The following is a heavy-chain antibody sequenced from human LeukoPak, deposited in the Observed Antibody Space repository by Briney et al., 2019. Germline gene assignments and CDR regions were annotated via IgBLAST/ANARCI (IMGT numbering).Heavy chain of an antibody. CDR3: ARDRPNYYGSDGHYYRRDGDH. CDR1: GFTFSIYA. D-gene: IGHD3-22*01. Sequence: PGGSLRLSCEASGFTFSIYAMSWVRQTPGKGLQWVSSITSRDGTTYYADSVKGRFTISRDNSENTLYLRMSSLRADETAIYYCARDRPNYYGSDGHYYRRDGDHWGQGTLVTVSS. V-gene: IGHV3-23*01. J-gene: IGHJ5*02. CDR2: ITSRDGTT.